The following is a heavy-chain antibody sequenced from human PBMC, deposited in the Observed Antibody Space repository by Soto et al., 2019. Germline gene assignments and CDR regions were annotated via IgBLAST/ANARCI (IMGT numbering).Heavy chain of an antibody. CDR1: GGSISSYY. CDR3: ARAADYYDSSAPFDP. CDR2: IYYSGST. J-gene: IGHJ5*02. Sequence: SETLSLTCTVSGGSISSYYWSWIRQPPGKGLEWIGYIYYSGSTNYNPSLKSRVTISVDTSKNQFSLKLSSVTAADTAVYYFARAADYYDSSAPFDPWGQGTLVTVS. V-gene: IGHV4-59*01. D-gene: IGHD3-22*01.